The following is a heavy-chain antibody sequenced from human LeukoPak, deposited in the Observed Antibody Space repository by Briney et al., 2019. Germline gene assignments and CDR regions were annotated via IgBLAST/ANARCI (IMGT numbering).Heavy chain of an antibody. CDR3: TTDVVVPAANWFDP. D-gene: IGHD2-2*01. CDR2: IKSKTDGGTT. Sequence: GGSLRLSCAASGFTFSNAWMSWVRQAPGKGLEWVGRIKSKTDGGTTDYAAPVKGRFTISRDDSKNTLYLQMNSLKTEDTAVYYCTTDVVVPAANWFDPWGQGTLVTVSS. V-gene: IGHV3-15*01. J-gene: IGHJ5*02. CDR1: GFTFSNAW.